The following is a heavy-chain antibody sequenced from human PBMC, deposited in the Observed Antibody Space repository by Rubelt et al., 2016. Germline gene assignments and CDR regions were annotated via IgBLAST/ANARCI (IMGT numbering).Heavy chain of an antibody. J-gene: IGHJ4*02. CDR2: ISGSGGST. CDR1: GFTFSSSA. CDR3: AKDQHYYDSSGYQY. D-gene: IGHD3-22*01. V-gene: IGHV3-23*01. Sequence: VQLLESGGGLVQPGGSLRLSCAASGFTFSSSAMSWVRQAPGKGLEWVSVISGSGGSTYYADSVKGRFTISSDNSKNTLYLQMNSLRAEDTAVYYCAKDQHYYDSSGYQYWGQGTLVTVSS.